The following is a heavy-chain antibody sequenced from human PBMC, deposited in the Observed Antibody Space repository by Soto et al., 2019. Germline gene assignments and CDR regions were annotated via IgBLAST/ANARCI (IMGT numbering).Heavy chain of an antibody. D-gene: IGHD1-20*01. J-gene: IGHJ4*02. Sequence: QVQLQESGPGLVKPSETLSLTCTVSGDSITAYYWSWIRQPPGKGLEWIGYIYHAGNINYNPSLGSRVTRAVDTSRNRFSLKLKSVTAADTAMYYCARLNYYFHYWGQGTLVTVSS. CDR1: GDSITAYY. CDR2: IYHAGNI. V-gene: IGHV4-59*08. CDR3: ARLNYYFHY.